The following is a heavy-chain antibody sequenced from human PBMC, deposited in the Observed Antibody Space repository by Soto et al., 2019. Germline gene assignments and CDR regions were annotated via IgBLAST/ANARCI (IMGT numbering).Heavy chain of an antibody. CDR3: AAIVVGATRHSDVDH. V-gene: IGHV4-39*01. J-gene: IGHJ4*02. CDR2: MHASGGT. D-gene: IGHD2-15*01. Sequence: SETLSLTCSVSGAPISSNDYFWAWIRQPPGRGLEFIASMHASGGTYHASSLKSRATMSLDTSKDQFSLKLQSVAAADTGTYYCAAIVVGATRHSDVDHWGQGTLVTVSS. CDR1: GAPISSNDYF.